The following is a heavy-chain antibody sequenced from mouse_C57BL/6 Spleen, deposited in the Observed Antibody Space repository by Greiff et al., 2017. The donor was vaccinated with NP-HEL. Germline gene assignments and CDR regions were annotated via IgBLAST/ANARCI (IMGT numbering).Heavy chain of an antibody. Sequence: VQLQQSGAELVKPGASVKLSCKASGYTFTSYWMHWVKQRPGQGLEWIGMIHPNSGSTNYNEKFKSKATLTVDKSSSTAYMQLSSLTSEDSAVYYCAREGYYSNLFAYWGQGTLVTVSA. CDR1: GYTFTSYW. V-gene: IGHV1-64*01. CDR3: AREGYYSNLFAY. D-gene: IGHD2-5*01. CDR2: IHPNSGST. J-gene: IGHJ3*01.